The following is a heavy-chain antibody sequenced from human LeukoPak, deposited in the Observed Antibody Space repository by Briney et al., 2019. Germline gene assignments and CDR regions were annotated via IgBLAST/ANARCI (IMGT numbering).Heavy chain of an antibody. J-gene: IGHJ3*02. CDR2: IYTSGST. CDR1: GGSISSYY. CDR3: ARDRIVATIQAFDI. Sequence: PSETLSLTCTVSGGSISSYYWSWIRQPAGKGLEWIGRIYTSGSTNYNPSLKSRDTMSVDTSKNQFSLKLSSVTAADTAVYYCARDRIVATIQAFDIWGQGTMVTVSS. V-gene: IGHV4-4*07. D-gene: IGHD5-12*01.